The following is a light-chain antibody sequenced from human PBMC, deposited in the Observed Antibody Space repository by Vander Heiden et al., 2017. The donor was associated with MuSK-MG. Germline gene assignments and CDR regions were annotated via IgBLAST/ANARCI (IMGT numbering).Light chain of an antibody. CDR1: QGINNY. CDR2: AAS. J-gene: IGKJ4*01. Sequence: DIQMTQSPSSLSASVGDRVTITCRASQGINNYLAWLQQKPGKAPKSLIYAASSSQSGVPSQFSGSASGTDFTLTIIILHPEDFTTSCSQRYKTYPLTFGGGTKVEIK. V-gene: IGKV1-16*02. CDR3: QRYKTYPLT.